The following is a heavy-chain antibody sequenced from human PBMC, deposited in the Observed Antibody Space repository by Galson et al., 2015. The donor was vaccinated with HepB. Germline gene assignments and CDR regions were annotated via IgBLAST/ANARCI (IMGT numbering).Heavy chain of an antibody. CDR2: IRSKAYGGTT. Sequence: SLRLSCAASGFTFGDYAMSWVRQAPGKGLEWVGFIRSKAYGGTTEYAASVKGRFTISRDDSKSIAYLQMNSLKTEDTAVYYCTSLLWFGELENPWGQGTTVTVSS. CDR1: GFTFGDYA. D-gene: IGHD3-10*01. V-gene: IGHV3-49*04. J-gene: IGHJ3*01. CDR3: TSLLWFGELENP.